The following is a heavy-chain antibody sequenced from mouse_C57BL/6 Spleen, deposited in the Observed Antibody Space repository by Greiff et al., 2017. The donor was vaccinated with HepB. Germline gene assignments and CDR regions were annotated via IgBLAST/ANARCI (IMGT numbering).Heavy chain of an antibody. V-gene: IGHV1-69*01. CDR2: IDPSDSYT. CDR1: GYTFTSYW. J-gene: IGHJ1*03. CDR3: ARRDSYWYFDV. D-gene: IGHD2-4*01. Sequence: KQSCKASGYTFTSYWMHWVKQRPGQGLEWIGEIDPSDSYTNYNQKFKGKSTLTVDKSSSTAYMQLSSLTSEDSAVYYCARRDSYWYFDVWGTGTTVTVSS.